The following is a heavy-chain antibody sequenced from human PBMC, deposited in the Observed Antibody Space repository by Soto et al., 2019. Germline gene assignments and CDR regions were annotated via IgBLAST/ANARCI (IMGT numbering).Heavy chain of an antibody. D-gene: IGHD5-12*01. J-gene: IGHJ5*02. V-gene: IGHV4-39*01. CDR2: IYYSGST. CDR1: GGSISSSSYY. CDR3: VRHVSSSFSGYDSVWFDP. Sequence: SETLSLTCTVSGGSISSSSYYWGWIRQPPGKRLEWIGSIYYSGSTYYNPSLKSRVTISVDTSKNQFSLKLSSVTAADTAVYYCVRHVSSSFSGYDSVWFDPWGQGTLVTVSS.